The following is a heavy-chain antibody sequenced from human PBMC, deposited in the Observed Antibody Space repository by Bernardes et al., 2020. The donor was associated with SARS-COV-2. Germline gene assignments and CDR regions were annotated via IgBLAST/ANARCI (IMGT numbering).Heavy chain of an antibody. Sequence: SESLSLTCTVSGGSISSYYGSWIRQPAGKGLEWIGRIYTSGSTNYNPSLKSRVTMSVDTSKNQFSLKLSSVTAADTAVYYCAREEQYYYDSSGYFDYWGQGTLVTVSS. J-gene: IGHJ4*02. V-gene: IGHV4-4*07. D-gene: IGHD3-22*01. CDR3: AREEQYYYDSSGYFDY. CDR1: GGSISSYY. CDR2: IYTSGST.